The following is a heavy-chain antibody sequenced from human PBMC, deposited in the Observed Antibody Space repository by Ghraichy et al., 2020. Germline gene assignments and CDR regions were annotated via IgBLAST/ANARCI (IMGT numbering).Heavy chain of an antibody. J-gene: IGHJ6*03. V-gene: IGHV3-48*02. CDR2: ISSSSSTI. CDR3: ARDYSKDYGDYWWGYYLDV. D-gene: IGHD4-17*01. Sequence: DSYISSSSSTIYYVDSVKGRFTISRDNAKNSLYLQMNSLRDEDTAVYYCARDYSKDYGDYWWGYYLDV.